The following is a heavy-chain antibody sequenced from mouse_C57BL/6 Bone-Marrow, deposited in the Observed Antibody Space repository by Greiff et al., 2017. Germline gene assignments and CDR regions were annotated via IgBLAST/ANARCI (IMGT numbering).Heavy chain of an antibody. V-gene: IGHV1-77*01. CDR1: GYTFTDYY. CDR3: ARGYYGSSYSYYAMDY. CDR2: IGPGSGST. J-gene: IGHJ4*01. D-gene: IGHD1-1*01. Sequence: VKLQQSGAELVKPGASVKISCKASGYTFTDYYINWVKQRPGQGLEWIGKIGPGSGSTYYNEKFKGKATLTADKSSSTAYMQLSSLTSEDSAVYFCARGYYGSSYSYYAMDYWGQGTSVTVSS.